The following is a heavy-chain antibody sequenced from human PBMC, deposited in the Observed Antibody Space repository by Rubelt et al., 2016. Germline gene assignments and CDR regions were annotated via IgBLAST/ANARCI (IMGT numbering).Heavy chain of an antibody. J-gene: IGHJ6*02. CDR2: IRGSGGST. D-gene: IGHD2/OR15-2a*01. V-gene: IGHV3-23*01. CDR3: ARISRINNYYGMDV. Sequence: GLEWVSLIRGSGGSTYYADSVRGRFTISRDNSKNTVYLEMNSLRAEDTAVYYCARISRINNYYGMDVWGHGTTVTVPS.